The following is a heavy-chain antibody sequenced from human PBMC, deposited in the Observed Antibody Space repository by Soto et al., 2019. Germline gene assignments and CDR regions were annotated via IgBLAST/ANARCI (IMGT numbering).Heavy chain of an antibody. J-gene: IGHJ3*02. CDR2: IGTAGDP. CDR3: ARALSGSTVAFDI. CDR1: GFTFSSYD. V-gene: IGHV3-13*05. D-gene: IGHD1-26*01. Sequence: GGSLRLSCAASGFTFSSYDMHWVRQATGKGLEWVSAIGTAGDPYYPGSVKGRFTISRENAKNSLYLQMNSLRAGDTAVYYCARALSGSTVAFDIWGQGTMVTVSS.